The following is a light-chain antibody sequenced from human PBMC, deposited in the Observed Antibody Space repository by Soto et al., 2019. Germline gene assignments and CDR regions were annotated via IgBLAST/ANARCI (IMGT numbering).Light chain of an antibody. CDR3: GSWDSSLSAYV. CDR2: DDN. J-gene: IGLJ1*01. V-gene: IGLV1-51*01. CDR1: SSNIGGNS. Sequence: QSVLTQPPSVSAAPGQKVTISCSGSSSNIGGNSVSWYQQLPGTASKLLIYDDNKRPSGIPDRFSGSKSGTSATLGITGFQTGDEADYYCGSWDSSLSAYVFGTGTKVTLL.